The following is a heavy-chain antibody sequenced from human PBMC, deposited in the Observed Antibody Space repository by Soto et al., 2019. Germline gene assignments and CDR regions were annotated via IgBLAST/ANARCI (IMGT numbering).Heavy chain of an antibody. CDR3: ARHQTYYYGSGSYYSWFDP. J-gene: IGHJ5*02. Sequence: GESLKISCKGSGYSFTSYWIGWVRQMPGKGLEWMGIIYPGDSDTRYSPSFQGQVTISADKSISTAYLQWSSLKASDTAMYYCARHQTYYYGSGSYYSWFDPWGQGTLVTVSS. D-gene: IGHD3-10*01. CDR2: IYPGDSDT. CDR1: GYSFTSYW. V-gene: IGHV5-51*01.